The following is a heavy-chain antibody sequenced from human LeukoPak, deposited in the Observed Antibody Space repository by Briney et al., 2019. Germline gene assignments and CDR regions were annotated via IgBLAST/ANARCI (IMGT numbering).Heavy chain of an antibody. Sequence: ASVKVSCRVSGYTLTELSMHWVRQAPGKGLEWMGGFDPEDGETIYAQKFQGRVTMTEDTSTDTAYMELSSLRSEDTAAYYCATTEYSYGSGSSPLDYWGQGTLVTVSS. J-gene: IGHJ4*02. CDR3: ATTEYSYGSGSSPLDY. D-gene: IGHD3-10*01. CDR2: FDPEDGET. CDR1: GYTLTELS. V-gene: IGHV1-24*01.